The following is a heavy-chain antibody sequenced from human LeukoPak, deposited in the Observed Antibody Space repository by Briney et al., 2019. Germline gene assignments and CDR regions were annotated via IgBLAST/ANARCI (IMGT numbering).Heavy chain of an antibody. V-gene: IGHV4-39*07. CDR1: GGSSSSGAYY. D-gene: IGHD5-12*01. J-gene: IGHJ4*02. Sequence: SETLSLTCTVSGGSSSSGAYYWGWIRQPPGKGLEWIGSIYYSGSTYYNPSLKSRVTISVDTSKNQFSLKLSSVTAADTAVYYCARKVRGYSGYDSGPPNYWGQGTLVTVSS. CDR2: IYYSGST. CDR3: ARKVRGYSGYDSGPPNY.